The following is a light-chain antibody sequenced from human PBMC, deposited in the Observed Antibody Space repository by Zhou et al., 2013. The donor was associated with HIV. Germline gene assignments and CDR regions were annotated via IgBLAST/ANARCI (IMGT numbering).Light chain of an antibody. CDR1: SSNIGAGYD. CDR2: GNS. Sequence: QSVLTQPPSVSGAPGQRVTIPCTGSSSNIGAGYDVHWYQQFPGTAPKLLIYGNSNRPSGVPDRFSGSKSGTSASLAITGLQAEDEADYYCQSYDTSLSGSAIFGGGTKLTVL. CDR3: QSYDTSLSGSAI. V-gene: IGLV1-40*01. J-gene: IGLJ2*01.